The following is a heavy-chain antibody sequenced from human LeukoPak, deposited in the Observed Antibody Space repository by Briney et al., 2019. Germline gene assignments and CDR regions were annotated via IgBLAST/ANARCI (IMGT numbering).Heavy chain of an antibody. CDR1: GFTFSTYA. V-gene: IGHV3-23*01. Sequence: GGCLRLSCAASGFTFSTYAMTWVRQAPGKGLEWVSAISKSGDNTYYADSVKGRFTISRDNSKDTLYLQLNSLRAGDTAVYYCAKSHSLSWVFDSWAQGTLVTVSS. D-gene: IGHD6-13*01. J-gene: IGHJ4*02. CDR3: AKSHSLSWVFDS. CDR2: ISKSGDNT.